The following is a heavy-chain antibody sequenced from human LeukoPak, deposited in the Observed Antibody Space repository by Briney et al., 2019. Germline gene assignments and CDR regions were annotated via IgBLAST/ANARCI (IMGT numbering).Heavy chain of an antibody. D-gene: IGHD3-10*01. Sequence: GGSLRLSCEASGFTFSSYSMHWVRQAPGKGLEWVAVISYDGTNKYYADSVKGRFTISRDNSKNTLYLEMNSLRAEDAAVYYCARDGNYYGSGSYLDYWGQGTLVTVSS. V-gene: IGHV3-30*04. CDR2: ISYDGTNK. CDR3: ARDGNYYGSGSYLDY. J-gene: IGHJ4*02. CDR1: GFTFSSYS.